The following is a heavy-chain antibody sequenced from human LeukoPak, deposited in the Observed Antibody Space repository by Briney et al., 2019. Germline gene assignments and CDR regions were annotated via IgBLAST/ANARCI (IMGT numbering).Heavy chain of an antibody. CDR1: GFTFSSYA. V-gene: IGHV3-30-3*01. CDR3: ARVPAPYAYDTSGYDS. J-gene: IGHJ4*02. CDR2: ISYDGSNK. D-gene: IGHD3-22*01. Sequence: ESGGGVVQPGRSLRLSCAASGFTFSSYAMHWVRQAPGKGLEWVAVISYDGSNKYYADSVKGRFTISRDNSKNTLYLQMNSLRAEDTAVYYCARVPAPYAYDTSGYDSWGQGTLVTVSS.